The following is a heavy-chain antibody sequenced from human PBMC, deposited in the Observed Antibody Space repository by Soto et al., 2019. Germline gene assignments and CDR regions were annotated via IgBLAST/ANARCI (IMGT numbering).Heavy chain of an antibody. D-gene: IGHD2-8*02. CDR2: INSNSGVT. V-gene: IGHV1-2*04. CDR1: GYTFTGYY. J-gene: IGHJ6*03. Sequence: ASVKVSCKASGYTFTGYYMHWVRQAPGKGLEWMGWINSNSGVTNYAQKFQGWVTMTRDTSITTAYMELNRLTSDDTAVYYCARGGLHTWSAPYYMDVWGEGTTVTVSS. CDR3: ARGGLHTWSAPYYMDV.